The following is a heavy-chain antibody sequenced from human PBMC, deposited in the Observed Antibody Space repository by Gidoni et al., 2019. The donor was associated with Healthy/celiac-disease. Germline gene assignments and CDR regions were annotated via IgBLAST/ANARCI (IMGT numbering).Heavy chain of an antibody. D-gene: IGHD3-3*01. Sequence: VKGRFTISRDNSKNTLYLQMNSLRAEDTAVYYCAKDRDVLRFLEWLGVQGDYYYYYGMDVWGQGTTVTVSS. J-gene: IGHJ6*02. V-gene: IGHV3-23*01. CDR3: AKDRDVLRFLEWLGVQGDYYYYYGMDV.